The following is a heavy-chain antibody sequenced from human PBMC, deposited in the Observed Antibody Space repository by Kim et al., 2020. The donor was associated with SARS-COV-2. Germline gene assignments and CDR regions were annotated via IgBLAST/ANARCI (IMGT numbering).Heavy chain of an antibody. D-gene: IGHD7-27*01. J-gene: IGHJ4*02. CDR2: TM. CDR3: ARDENWAFDY. Sequence: TMSYADSVKGRYTISRDNAMNSLFMKMNSLRDEDTAVYYCARDENWAFDYWGQGTLVTVSS. V-gene: IGHV3-48*02.